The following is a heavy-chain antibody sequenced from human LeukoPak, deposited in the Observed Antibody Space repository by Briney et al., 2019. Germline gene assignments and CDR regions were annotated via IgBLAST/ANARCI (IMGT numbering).Heavy chain of an antibody. D-gene: IGHD6-19*01. CDR3: ARYPVAGTSAFDI. V-gene: IGHV1-69*13. CDR1: GGTFSSYA. CDR2: IIPIFGTA. Sequence: SVKVSCKASGGTFSSYAISWVRQAPGQGLEWMGGIIPIFGTANYAQKFQGRVTITADESTSTAYMELSSLRSEDTAVYYCARYPVAGTSAFDIWGQGTMVTVSS. J-gene: IGHJ3*02.